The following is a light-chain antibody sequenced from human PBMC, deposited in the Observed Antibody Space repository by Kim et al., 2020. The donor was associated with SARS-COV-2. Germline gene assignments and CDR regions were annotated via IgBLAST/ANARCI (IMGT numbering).Light chain of an antibody. J-gene: IGLJ2*01. CDR1: SLRSYY. CDR3: NSRDSNGYGL. CDR2: GKN. Sequence: SSELTQDPAVSVALGQTVRITCQGDSLRSYYATWYQQKPGRAPKLVIYGKNNRPSGIPDRFSGSSSGNTAYLTITGAQAGDEADYYCNSRDSNGYGLVGG. V-gene: IGLV3-19*01.